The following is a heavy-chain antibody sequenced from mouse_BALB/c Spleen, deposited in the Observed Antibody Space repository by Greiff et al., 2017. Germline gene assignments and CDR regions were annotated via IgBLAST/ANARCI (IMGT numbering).Heavy chain of an antibody. D-gene: IGHD2-1*01. Sequence: EVQLQQSGAELVKPGASVKLSCTASGFNIKDTYMHWVKQRPEQGLEWIGRIDPANGNTKYDPKFQGKATITADTSSNTAYLQRSSLTSEDTAVYYCASIYYGNYVRAYWGQGTLVTVSA. J-gene: IGHJ3*01. CDR2: IDPANGNT. CDR3: ASIYYGNYVRAY. CDR1: GFNIKDTY. V-gene: IGHV14-3*02.